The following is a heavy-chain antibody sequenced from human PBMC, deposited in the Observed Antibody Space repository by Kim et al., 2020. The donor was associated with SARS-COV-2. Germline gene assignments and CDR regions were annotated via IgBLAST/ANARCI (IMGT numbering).Heavy chain of an antibody. CDR1: GGSISSSSYY. J-gene: IGHJ3*02. CDR2: IYYSGST. D-gene: IGHD3-3*01. CDR3: ARSLGAGPSTIFGVVIIPDAFDI. Sequence: SETLSLTCTVSGGSISSSSYYWGWIRQPPGKGLEWIGSIYYSGSTYYNPSLKSRFTISVDTSKNQFSLKLSSVTAADTAVYYCARSLGAGPSTIFGVVIIPDAFDIWGQGTMVTVSS. V-gene: IGHV4-39*01.